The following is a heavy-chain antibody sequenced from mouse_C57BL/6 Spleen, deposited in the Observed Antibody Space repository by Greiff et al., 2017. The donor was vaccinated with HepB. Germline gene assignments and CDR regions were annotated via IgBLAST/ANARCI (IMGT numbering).Heavy chain of an antibody. CDR3: AREDYCGGSYVGY. J-gene: IGHJ2*01. D-gene: IGHD1-1*01. CDR2: ISSGSSTI. Sequence: EVKLVESGGGLVKPGGSLKLSCAASGFTFSDYGMHWVRQAPEKGLEWVAYISSGSSTIYYADTVKGRFTISRDNAKNTLFLQMTSLRSEDTAMYYCAREDYCGGSYVGYWGQGTTLTVSS. CDR1: GFTFSDYG. V-gene: IGHV5-17*01.